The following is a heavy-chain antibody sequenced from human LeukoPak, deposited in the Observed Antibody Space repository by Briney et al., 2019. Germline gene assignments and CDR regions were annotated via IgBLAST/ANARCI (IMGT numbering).Heavy chain of an antibody. V-gene: IGHV3-23*01. CDR3: AKDRTYSSSLALDY. Sequence: PPGGSLRLSCAATGLTFSSYAMSWVRQAPGKGLEWVSAISGSGGATNYADPVKGRFAISRDNSKNTLYPQMNSLRADDTAVYYCAKDRTYSSSLALDYWGQGTLVTVSS. CDR2: ISGSGGAT. CDR1: GLTFSSYA. J-gene: IGHJ4*02. D-gene: IGHD6-13*01.